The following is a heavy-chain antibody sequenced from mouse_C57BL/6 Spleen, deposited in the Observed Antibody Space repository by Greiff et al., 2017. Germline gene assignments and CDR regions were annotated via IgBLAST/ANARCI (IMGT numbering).Heavy chain of an antibody. CDR1: GFTIKTTY. V-gene: IGHV14-3*01. CDR2: FDPANGNT. J-gene: IGHJ2*01. Sequence: EFQLQQSVAELLRPGASVKFSCTASGFTIKTTYMHWVKQRPDQGLEWIGRFDPANGNTKYAPKFQGKATITADTSSNTAYLQLSSLTSEDTAIYYCARFDYWGQGTTLTVSS. CDR3: ARFDY.